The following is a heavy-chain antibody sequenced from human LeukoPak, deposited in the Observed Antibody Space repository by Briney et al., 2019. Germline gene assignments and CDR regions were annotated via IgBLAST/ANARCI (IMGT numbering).Heavy chain of an antibody. Sequence: GGSLRLSCVVSGLTFSSYSMNWVRQAPGKGLEWVSYISSSSSPIYDSDSVKGRFTISRDNAKNSLYLQMNSLRAEDTAVYYCAKAGYSSSWYNGDWFDPWGQGTLVTVSS. CDR2: ISSSSSPI. J-gene: IGHJ5*02. V-gene: IGHV3-48*01. CDR3: AKAGYSSSWYNGDWFDP. D-gene: IGHD6-13*01. CDR1: GLTFSSYS.